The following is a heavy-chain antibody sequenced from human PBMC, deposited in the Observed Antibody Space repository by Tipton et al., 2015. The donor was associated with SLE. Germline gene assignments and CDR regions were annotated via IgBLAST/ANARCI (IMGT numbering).Heavy chain of an antibody. CDR2: LYGGGLS. J-gene: IGHJ1*01. V-gene: IGHV3-23*05. Sequence: GSLRLSCEASGFTFSNAAMSWVRQAPGKRLEWVSTLYGGGLSYSADSVKGRFTISRDNAKNTLFLQLNSLRVEDMAVYYCSSLHHWGQGTLVTVSS. CDR1: GFTFSNAA. CDR3: SSLHH.